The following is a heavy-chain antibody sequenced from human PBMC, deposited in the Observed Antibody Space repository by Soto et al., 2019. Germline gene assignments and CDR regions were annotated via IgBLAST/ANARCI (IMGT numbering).Heavy chain of an antibody. J-gene: IGHJ6*03. V-gene: IGHV4-39*01. CDR2: LFYIGTT. CDR3: ARQYGGTYYHYYYMDV. CDR1: GDSISSSSSF. D-gene: IGHD3-16*01. Sequence: SETLSLTCSVSGDSISSSSSFWGWIRQPPGKGLEWIGSLFYIGTTHNNSSLKIRVTLSVDTSKNQFSLKLSSVTAADTAVYYCARQYGGTYYHYYYMDVWGKGTTVTVSS.